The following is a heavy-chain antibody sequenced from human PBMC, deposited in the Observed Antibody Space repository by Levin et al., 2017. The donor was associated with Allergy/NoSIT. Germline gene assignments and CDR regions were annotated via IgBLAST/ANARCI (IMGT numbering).Heavy chain of an antibody. V-gene: IGHV1-58*01. CDR1: GFTFTSSA. D-gene: IGHD6-13*01. CDR3: AADRSSWTGFDY. J-gene: IGHJ4*02. Sequence: PSASVKVSCKASGFTFTSSAVQWVRQARGQRLEWIGWIVVGSGNTNYAQKFQERVTITRDMSTSTAYMELSSLRSEDTAVYYCAADRSSWTGFDYWGQGTLVTVSS. CDR2: IVVGSGNT.